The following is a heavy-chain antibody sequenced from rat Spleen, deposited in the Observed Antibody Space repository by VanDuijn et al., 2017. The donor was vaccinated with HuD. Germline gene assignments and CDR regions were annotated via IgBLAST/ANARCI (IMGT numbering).Heavy chain of an antibody. Sequence: EVQLVESGGGLVQPGRSLRLSCTASGFTFSNYALHWIRQAPTKGLEWVASISPSGGSTYYRDSVKGRFTISRDNAKSTLYLQMDSLRSEDTATYYCARHPQLGVFWYFDFWGPGTMVTVSS. J-gene: IGHJ1*01. D-gene: IGHD5-1*01. CDR1: GFTFSNYA. V-gene: IGHV5-19*01. CDR2: ISPSGGST. CDR3: ARHPQLGVFWYFDF.